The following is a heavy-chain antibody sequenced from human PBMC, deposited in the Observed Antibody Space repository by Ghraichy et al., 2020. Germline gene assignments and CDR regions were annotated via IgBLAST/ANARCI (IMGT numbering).Heavy chain of an antibody. J-gene: IGHJ6*02. CDR3: TSTTELKNFLDYGDYTPPAQDYYYYGMDV. Sequence: GGSLRLSCAASGFIFNASAIHWVRQASGKGLEWVGRIRSKGNNYATTYAASVKGRFTISRDDSRDTAYLQVTSLKAEDTAVYYCTSTTELKNFLDYGDYTPPAQDYYYYGMDVWGQGTTVTVSS. CDR2: IRSKGNNYAT. CDR1: GFIFNASA. V-gene: IGHV3-73*01. D-gene: IGHD4-17*01.